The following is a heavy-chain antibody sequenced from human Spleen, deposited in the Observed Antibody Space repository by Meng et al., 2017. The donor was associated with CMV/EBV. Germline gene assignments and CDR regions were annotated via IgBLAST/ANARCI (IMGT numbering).Heavy chain of an antibody. J-gene: IGHJ5*01. D-gene: IGHD4-17*01. CDR3: AKGVPHNYGYDS. Sequence: CAASGFTFNTYAMSWVRQAPGKGLQCVSTINDSGSGTYYTDSVKGRFTISRDNSKNTLYLQMDSLGAEDAAIYYCAKGVPHNYGYDSWGQGTLVTVSS. CDR1: GFTFNTYA. CDR2: INDSGSGT. V-gene: IGHV3-23*01.